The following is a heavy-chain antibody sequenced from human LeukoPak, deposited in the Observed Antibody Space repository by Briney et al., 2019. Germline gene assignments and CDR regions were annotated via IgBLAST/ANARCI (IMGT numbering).Heavy chain of an antibody. CDR1: GGSISSSSYY. V-gene: IGHV4-39*01. D-gene: IGHD3-3*01. CDR3: ARRRGYDFWSPEPIDY. CDR2: IYYSGST. Sequence: SETLSLTCTVSGGSISSSSYYWGWIRQPPGKGLEWIGSIYYSGSTYYNPSLKSRVTISVDTSKNQFSLKLSSVTAADTAVYYCARRRGYDFWSPEPIDYWGQGTLVTVSS. J-gene: IGHJ4*02.